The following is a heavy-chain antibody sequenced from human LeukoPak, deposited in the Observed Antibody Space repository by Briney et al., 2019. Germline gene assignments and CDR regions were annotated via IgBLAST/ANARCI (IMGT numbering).Heavy chain of an antibody. D-gene: IGHD3-10*01. V-gene: IGHV3-23*01. J-gene: IGHJ4*02. CDR1: GFTFSNYA. Sequence: GGSLRLSCAASGFTFSNYAMSWVRQAPGKGLEWVSGISDSGGNTYYADSVKGRFTISRDNSKNTLYLQMSSLRSEDTAVYYCARGQRGKESVRRLGYYFDYWGQGTLVTVSS. CDR3: ARGQRGKESVRRLGYYFDY. CDR2: ISDSGGNT.